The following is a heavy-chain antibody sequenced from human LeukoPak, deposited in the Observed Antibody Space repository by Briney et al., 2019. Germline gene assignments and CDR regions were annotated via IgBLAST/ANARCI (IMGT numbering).Heavy chain of an antibody. D-gene: IGHD1-26*01. CDR1: GGSISSYY. CDR2: IYHSGST. J-gene: IGHJ4*02. V-gene: IGHV4-59*12. CDR3: ARGGAFDRSYSLAPRPIDY. Sequence: PSETLSLTCTVSGGSISSYYWNWIRQPPGKGLEWIGYIYHSGSTYYNPPLKSRVTISVDRSKNQFSLKLSSVTAADTAVYYCARGGAFDRSYSLAPRPIDYWGQGTLVTVSS.